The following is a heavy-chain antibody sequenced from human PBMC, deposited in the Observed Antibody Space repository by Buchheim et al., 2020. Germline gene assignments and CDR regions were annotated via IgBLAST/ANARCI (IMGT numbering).Heavy chain of an antibody. D-gene: IGHD3-22*01. J-gene: IGHJ4*02. CDR1: GFTFSSYG. CDR2: IWYDGSNK. CDR3: ASSYYYDSSGPYGRVGDFDY. V-gene: IGHV3-33*01. Sequence: QVQLVESGGGVVQPGRSLRLSCAASGFTFSSYGMHWVRQAPGKGLEWVAVIWYDGSNKYYADSVKGRFTISRDNSKNTLYLQMNSLRAEDTAVYYCASSYYYDSSGPYGRVGDFDYWGQGTL.